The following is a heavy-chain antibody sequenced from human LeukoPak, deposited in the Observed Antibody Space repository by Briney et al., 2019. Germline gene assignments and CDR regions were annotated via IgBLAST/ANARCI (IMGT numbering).Heavy chain of an antibody. Sequence: PGGSLRLSCAASGFTFSSYGMHWVRQAPGKGLEWVAVIWYDGSNKYYADSVKGRFTISRDNSKNTLYLQMNSLRAEDTAVYYCARDLYSSGWSGPIDYWGQGTLVTVS. CDR2: IWYDGSNK. V-gene: IGHV3-33*01. CDR3: ARDLYSSGWSGPIDY. J-gene: IGHJ4*02. CDR1: GFTFSSYG. D-gene: IGHD6-19*01.